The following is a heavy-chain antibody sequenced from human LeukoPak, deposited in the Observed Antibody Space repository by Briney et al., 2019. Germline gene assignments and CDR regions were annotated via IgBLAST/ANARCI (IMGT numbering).Heavy chain of an antibody. Sequence: ASVKVSCKASGYTFTSYYMHWVRQAPGQGLEWMGIINPSGGSTSYAQKFQSRVTMTRDMSTSTVYMELSSLRSEDTAVYYCARSAYGDPFDHWGQGTLVTVSS. CDR1: GYTFTSYY. D-gene: IGHD4-17*01. V-gene: IGHV1-46*01. CDR3: ARSAYGDPFDH. J-gene: IGHJ4*02. CDR2: INPSGGST.